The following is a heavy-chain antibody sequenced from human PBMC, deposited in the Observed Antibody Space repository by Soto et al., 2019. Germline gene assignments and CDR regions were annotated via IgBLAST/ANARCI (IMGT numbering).Heavy chain of an antibody. CDR2: IIPIFGTA. V-gene: IGHV1-69*06. CDR3: ARSLRNDLFDY. Sequence: SVKVSCKASGGTFSSYAISWVRQAPGQGLEWMGGIIPIFGTANYAQKFQGRVTITADKSTSTAYMKLNSVTAADTAVYFCARSLRNDLFDYWGQGTLVTVSS. D-gene: IGHD3-16*01. CDR1: GGTFSSYA. J-gene: IGHJ4*02.